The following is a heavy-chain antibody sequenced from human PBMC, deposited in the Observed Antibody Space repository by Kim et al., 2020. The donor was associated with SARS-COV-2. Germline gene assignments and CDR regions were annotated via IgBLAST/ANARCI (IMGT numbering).Heavy chain of an antibody. V-gene: IGHV1-2*02. CDR2: INPNSGGT. D-gene: IGHD3-9*01. J-gene: IGHJ5*02. Sequence: ASVKVSCKASGYTFTGYYMHWVRQAPGQGLEWMGWINPNSGGTNYAQKFQGRVTMTRDTSISTAYMELSRLRSDDTAVYYCAVETYYDILTGYYNVGWFDPWGHGTLVTVSS. CDR1: GYTFTGYY. CDR3: AVETYYDILTGYYNVGWFDP.